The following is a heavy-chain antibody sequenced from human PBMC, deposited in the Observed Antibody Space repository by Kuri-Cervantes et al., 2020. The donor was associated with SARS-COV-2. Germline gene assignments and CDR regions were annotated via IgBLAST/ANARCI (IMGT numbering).Heavy chain of an antibody. CDR1: GGAFNSHA. Sequence: SVKVSCKASGGAFNSHAISWERQAPGQGLEWMGRVIPIFGTGDNAQKFQGRITITADTSTRTAYMELSSLTSEDTAVYYCARDSEYCGSTTCYIEQWGQGTLVTVSS. CDR3: ARDSEYCGSTTCYIEQ. J-gene: IGHJ4*02. V-gene: IGHV1-69*06. D-gene: IGHD2-2*02. CDR2: VIPIFGTG.